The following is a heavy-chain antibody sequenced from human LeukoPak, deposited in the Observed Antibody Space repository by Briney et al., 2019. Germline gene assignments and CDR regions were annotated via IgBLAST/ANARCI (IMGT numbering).Heavy chain of an antibody. J-gene: IGHJ4*02. V-gene: IGHV1-2*04. CDR2: INPNSGGT. CDR3: ARDSYGSGSYYGY. Sequence: GASVKVSCKSSGYTFTGYYMHWVRQAPGQGLEWMWWINPNSGGTNYAQKVQGWVTMTRDRSISTAYMELSRLRSDDTAVYYCARDSYGSGSYYGYWGQGTLVTVSS. D-gene: IGHD3-10*01. CDR1: GYTFTGYY.